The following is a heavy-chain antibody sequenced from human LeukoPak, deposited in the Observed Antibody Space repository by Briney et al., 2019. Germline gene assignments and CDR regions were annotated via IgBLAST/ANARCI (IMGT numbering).Heavy chain of an antibody. J-gene: IGHJ4*02. CDR3: AKGPHYYGSGSFVDY. V-gene: IGHV3-30*02. D-gene: IGHD3-10*01. CDR2: IRYDGSNK. Sequence: GGSLRLSCAASGFTFSSYGMHWVRQAPGKGLEWVAFIRYDGSNKYYADSVKGRFTISRDNSKNTLYLQMNSLRAEDTAVYYCAKGPHYYGSGSFVDYWGQGTLVTVSP. CDR1: GFTFSSYG.